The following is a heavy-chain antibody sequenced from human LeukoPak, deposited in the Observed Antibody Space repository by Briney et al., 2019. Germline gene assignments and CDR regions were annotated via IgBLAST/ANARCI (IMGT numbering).Heavy chain of an antibody. J-gene: IGHJ4*02. CDR2: ISPGGTDV. Sequence: SLRLSCEASGFIFTYFYMTWIRQAPWQGLECLSYISPGGTDVIYADSVKGRFTIPRDSAKNSIFLQMNDMRAEDTAVYYCARAARVLDSWGQGTLVTVSS. D-gene: IGHD5-18*01. CDR1: GFIFTYFY. V-gene: IGHV3-11*04. CDR3: ARAARVLDS.